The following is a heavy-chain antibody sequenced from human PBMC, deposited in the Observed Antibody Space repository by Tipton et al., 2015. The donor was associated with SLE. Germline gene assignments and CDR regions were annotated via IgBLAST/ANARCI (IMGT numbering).Heavy chain of an antibody. D-gene: IGHD3-16*01. CDR3: ARGAWGTQKTFYFDY. Sequence: QSGAEVKKPGASVKVSCKASGYTFTRYAMNWVRQAPGQGLEWMGWINTNTGNPTYAQAFTGRFVFSLDTSVSTAYLQISSLKAEDTAIYYCARGAWGTQKTFYFDYWGQGTLVTVSS. V-gene: IGHV7-4-1*02. CDR2: INTNTGNP. J-gene: IGHJ4*02. CDR1: GYTFTRYA.